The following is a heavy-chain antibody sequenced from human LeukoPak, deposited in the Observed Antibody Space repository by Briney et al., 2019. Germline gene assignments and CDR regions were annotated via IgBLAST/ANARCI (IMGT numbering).Heavy chain of an antibody. Sequence: KPSETLSLTCTVSGGSISSYYWSWLRQPPGKGLEWIGYIYYSGSTNYNPSLKSRVTISVDTSKNQFSLKLSSVTAADTALYYCAIRFGRLEAGGTPFDSWGQGTLVTVSS. V-gene: IGHV4-59*12. D-gene: IGHD6-13*01. CDR1: GGSISSYY. CDR2: IYYSGST. J-gene: IGHJ4*02. CDR3: AIRFGRLEAGGTPFDS.